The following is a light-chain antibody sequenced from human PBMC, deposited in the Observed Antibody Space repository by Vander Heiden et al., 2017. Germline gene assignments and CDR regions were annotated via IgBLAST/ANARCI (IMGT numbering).Light chain of an antibody. CDR3: CSYGDSNTLV. CDR1: SSDVGNYNF. J-gene: IGLJ2*01. CDR2: EVS. V-gene: IGLV2-23*02. Sequence: QAALTQPAPVPASPGQSTTFPCTGTSSDVGNYNFVSWYQHHPGKAPKLMIYEVSKRPSGVSNRFSGSKSGNTASLTISGLQAEDEADYYCCSYGDSNTLVFGGGTKLTVL.